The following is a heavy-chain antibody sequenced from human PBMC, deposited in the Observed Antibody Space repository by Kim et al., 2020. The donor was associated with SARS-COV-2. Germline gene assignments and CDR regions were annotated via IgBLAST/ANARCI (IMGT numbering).Heavy chain of an antibody. Sequence: GGSLRLSCAASGFTFSSYSMNWVRQAPGKGLEWVSSIGSSSSYIYYADSLKGRFTISRDNAKNSLYLQMNSLRAEDTAVYYCARPIPYGSGNSPSGYYYYGMDVWGRGTTVTVSS. CDR2: IGSSSSYI. CDR1: GFTFSSYS. J-gene: IGHJ6*02. V-gene: IGHV3-21*04. D-gene: IGHD3-10*01. CDR3: ARPIPYGSGNSPSGYYYYGMDV.